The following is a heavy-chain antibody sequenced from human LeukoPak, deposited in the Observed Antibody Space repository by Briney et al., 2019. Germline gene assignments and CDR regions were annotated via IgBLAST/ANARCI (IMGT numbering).Heavy chain of an antibody. V-gene: IGHV4-34*01. Sequence: SETLSLTCAVYGGSFSGYYWSWIRQPPGKGLEWIGSIYYSGSTYYNPSLKSRVTISVDTSKNQFSLKLSSVTAADTAVYYCATHSSLNWFDPWGQGTLVTVSS. J-gene: IGHJ5*02. CDR3: ATHSSLNWFDP. CDR2: IYYSGST. D-gene: IGHD6-13*01. CDR1: GGSFSGYY.